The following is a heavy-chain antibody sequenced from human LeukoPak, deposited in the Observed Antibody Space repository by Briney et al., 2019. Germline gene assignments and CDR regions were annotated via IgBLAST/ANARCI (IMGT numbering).Heavy chain of an antibody. Sequence: SETLSLTCAVYGGSFSGYYWSWIRQPPGKGLEWIGEINHSGSTNYNPSLKSRVTISADTSKNQFSLKLSSVTAADTAVYYCASDYGGNSVMNYWGQGTLVTVSS. CDR1: GGSFSGYY. D-gene: IGHD4-23*01. J-gene: IGHJ4*02. V-gene: IGHV4-34*01. CDR2: INHSGST. CDR3: ASDYGGNSVMNY.